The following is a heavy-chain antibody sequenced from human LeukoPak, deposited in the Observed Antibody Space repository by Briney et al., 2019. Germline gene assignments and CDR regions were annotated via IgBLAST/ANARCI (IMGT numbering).Heavy chain of an antibody. CDR3: ARGGGYCSSTSCSGFDY. CDR2: IYYSGST. D-gene: IGHD2-2*01. CDR1: GGSISSGDYY. Sequence: SQTLSLTCTVSGGSISSGDYYWSWIRQPPGKGLEWIGYIYYSGSTYYNPSLKSRVTISVDTSKNQFSLKLSSVTAADTAVCYCARGGGYCSSTSCSGFDYWGQGTLVTVSS. V-gene: IGHV4-30-4*08. J-gene: IGHJ4*02.